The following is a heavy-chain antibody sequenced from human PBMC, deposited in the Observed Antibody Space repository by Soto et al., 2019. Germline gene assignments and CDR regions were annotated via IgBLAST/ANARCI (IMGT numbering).Heavy chain of an antibody. CDR1: GFTVSSNY. Sequence: LRLSCAASGFTVSSNYMSWVRQAPGKGLEWVSVIYSGGSTYYADSVKGRFTISRDNSKNTLYLQMNSLRAEDTAVYYCARDSYSSSSSGNFQHWGQGTLVTVSS. J-gene: IGHJ1*01. CDR2: IYSGGST. CDR3: ARDSYSSSSSGNFQH. V-gene: IGHV3-53*01. D-gene: IGHD6-6*01.